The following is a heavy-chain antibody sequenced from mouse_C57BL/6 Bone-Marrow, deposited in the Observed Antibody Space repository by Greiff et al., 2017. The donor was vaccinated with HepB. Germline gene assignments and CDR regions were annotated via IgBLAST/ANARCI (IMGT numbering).Heavy chain of an antibody. CDR3: RYYGSSYRYFDV. Sequence: EVQLQQYGPELVKPGASVKISCKASGYSFTDYNMNWVKQSNGKSLEWIGVINPNYGTTSYNQKFKGKATLTVDQSSSTAYMQLNSLTSEDSAVYYGRYYGSSYRYFDVWGTGTTVTVSS. J-gene: IGHJ1*03. CDR2: INPNYGTT. D-gene: IGHD1-1*01. CDR1: GYSFTDYN. V-gene: IGHV1-39*01.